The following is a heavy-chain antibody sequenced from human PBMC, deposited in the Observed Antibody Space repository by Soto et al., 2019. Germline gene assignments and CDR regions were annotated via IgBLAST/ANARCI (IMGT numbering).Heavy chain of an antibody. V-gene: IGHV1-2*04. CDR2: INPNSGGT. CDR1: GYTFTGYY. Sequence: EASVKVSCKASGYTFTGYYMHWVRQAPGQGLEWRGWINPNSGGTNYAQKFQGWVTMTRDTSISTAYMELSRLRSDDTAVYYCARSGSLVAAAETDYYYGMDVWGQGTTVTVSS. J-gene: IGHJ6*02. CDR3: ARSGSLVAAAETDYYYGMDV. D-gene: IGHD6-13*01.